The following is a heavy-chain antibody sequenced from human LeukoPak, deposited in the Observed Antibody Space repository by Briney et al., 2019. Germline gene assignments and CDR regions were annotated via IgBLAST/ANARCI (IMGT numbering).Heavy chain of an antibody. D-gene: IGHD3-22*01. CDR2: INPSGDST. Sequence: ASVTVSCKASGYTFTSYYMHWVRQAPGQGLEWMGIINPSGDSTSYAQKCQGRVTMTRDTSTSTVYMELSSLRSEDTAVYYCARDLQNYYDSSGYSNPDYWGQGTLVTVSS. V-gene: IGHV1-46*01. CDR1: GYTFTSYY. J-gene: IGHJ4*02. CDR3: ARDLQNYYDSSGYSNPDY.